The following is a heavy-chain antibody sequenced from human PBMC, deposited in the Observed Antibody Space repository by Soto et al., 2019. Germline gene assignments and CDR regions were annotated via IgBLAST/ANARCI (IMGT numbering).Heavy chain of an antibody. CDR3: RLGPGNWNPLAD. J-gene: IGHJ4*02. CDR1: GGTTSSYT. V-gene: IGHV1-69*02. CDR2: IVPMINKV. Sequence: QVQLVQPGAEVEKPGSSVKVSCKASGGTTSSYTISWVRQSPGQGLEWMGNIVPMINKVDYAQKFQGRVRFTAEKSTRPVYWGLTSLKPEDPAVYFCRLGPGNWNPLADWGQGTLVTVSS. D-gene: IGHD1-1*01.